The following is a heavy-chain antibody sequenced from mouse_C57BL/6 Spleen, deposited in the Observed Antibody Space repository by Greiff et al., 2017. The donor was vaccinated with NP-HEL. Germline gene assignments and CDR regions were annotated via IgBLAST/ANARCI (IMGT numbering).Heavy chain of an antibody. CDR3: ASPDYYGSSQPAFAY. J-gene: IGHJ3*01. V-gene: IGHV3-6*01. CDR2: ISYDGSN. CDR1: GYSITSGYY. Sequence: ESGPGLVKPSQSLSLTCSVTGYSITSGYYWNWIRQFPGNKLEWMGYISYDGSNNYNPSLKNRISITRDTSKNQFFLKLNSVTTEDTATYYCASPDYYGSSQPAFAYWGQGTLVTVSA. D-gene: IGHD1-1*01.